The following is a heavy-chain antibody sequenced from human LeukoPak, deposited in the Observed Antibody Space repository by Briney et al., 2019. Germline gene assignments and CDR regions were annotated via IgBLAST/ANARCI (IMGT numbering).Heavy chain of an antibody. J-gene: IGHJ4*02. D-gene: IGHD2-21*01. Sequence: GGSLRLSCAASGFTFSSYSMNWVRQAPGKGLEWVSYISSSSSTIHYADSVKGRFTISRDNSKNTLFLQMNSLRLEDTAVYYCAKRRGSGGEADVYWGQGTLVTVSS. V-gene: IGHV3-48*01. CDR2: ISSSSSTI. CDR1: GFTFSSYS. CDR3: AKRRGSGGEADVY.